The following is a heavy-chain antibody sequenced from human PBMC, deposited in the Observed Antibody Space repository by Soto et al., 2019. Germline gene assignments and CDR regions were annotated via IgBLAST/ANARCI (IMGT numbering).Heavy chain of an antibody. D-gene: IGHD3-22*01. CDR2: IYYSGST. J-gene: IGHJ5*02. V-gene: IGHV4-39*01. CDR1: GGSLSSSSYY. CDR3: ARQGVTMIVVVSNSNWFDP. Sequence: ASETLSLTCTVSGGSLSSSSYYWGWIRQPPGKGLEWIGSIYYSGSTYYNPSLKSRVTISVDTSKNQFSLKLSSVTAADTAVYYCARQGVTMIVVVSNSNWFDPSGQGTLAT.